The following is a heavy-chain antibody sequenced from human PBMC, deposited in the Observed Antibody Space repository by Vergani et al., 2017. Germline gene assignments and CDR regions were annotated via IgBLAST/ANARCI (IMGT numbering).Heavy chain of an antibody. D-gene: IGHD3-22*01. V-gene: IGHV3-23*01. CDR3: AGELNYYDSSGYYYAYYGMDV. CDR1: GFTFSSYA. Sequence: EVQLLESGGGLVQPGGSLRLSCAASGFTFSSYAMSWVRQAPGKGLEWVSAISGSGGSTYYADSVKGRFTISRDNSKNTLSLQMNSLRAEDTAVYCCAGELNYYDSSGYYYAYYGMDVWGQGTTVTVSS. CDR2: ISGSGGST. J-gene: IGHJ6*02.